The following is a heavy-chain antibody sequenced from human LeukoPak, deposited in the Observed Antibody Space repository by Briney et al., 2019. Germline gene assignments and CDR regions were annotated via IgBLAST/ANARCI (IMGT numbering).Heavy chain of an antibody. V-gene: IGHV4-59*01. CDR3: ARGRGYDSDY. CDR2: IYYSGST. J-gene: IGHJ4*02. CDR1: GGSISSYY. Sequence: SETLSLTCTVSGGSISSYYWSWIRQPPEKGLEWIGYIYYSGSTNYNPSLKSRVTISVDTSKNQFSLKLSSVTAADTAVYYCARGRGYDSDYWGQGTLVTVSS. D-gene: IGHD5-12*01.